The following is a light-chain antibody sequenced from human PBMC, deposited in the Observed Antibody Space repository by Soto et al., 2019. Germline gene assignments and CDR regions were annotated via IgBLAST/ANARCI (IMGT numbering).Light chain of an antibody. CDR1: SSDVGGYNY. V-gene: IGLV2-14*01. J-gene: IGLJ1*01. Sequence: QSVLTQPASVSGSPGQSITISCTGTSSDVGGYNYVSWYQQHPGKAPKFMIYDVSNRPSGVSTRFSGSKSGNPASLTISGLQAEDEANYYCNSYTPSTTRQIVFGTGTKVPVL. CDR2: DVS. CDR3: NSYTPSTTRQIV.